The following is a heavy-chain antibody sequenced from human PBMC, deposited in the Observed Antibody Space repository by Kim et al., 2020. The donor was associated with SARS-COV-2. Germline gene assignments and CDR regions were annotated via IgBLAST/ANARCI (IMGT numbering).Heavy chain of an antibody. D-gene: IGHD6-19*01. CDR1: GFTFSNAW. CDR2: IKSKTDGGTT. CDR3: TTDDAKQWLAPPFDY. Sequence: GGSLRLSCAASGFTFSNAWMSWVRQAPGKGLEWVGRIKSKTDGGTTDYAAPVKGRFTISRDDSKNTLYLQMNSLKTEDTAVYYCTTDDAKQWLAPPFDYWGQGTLVTVSS. V-gene: IGHV3-15*01. J-gene: IGHJ4*02.